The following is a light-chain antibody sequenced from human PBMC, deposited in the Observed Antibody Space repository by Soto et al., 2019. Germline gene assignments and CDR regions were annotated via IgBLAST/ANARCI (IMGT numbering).Light chain of an antibody. V-gene: IGKV3-11*01. CDR3: QQRSDWRLS. J-gene: IGKJ4*01. CDR2: DVF. CDR1: QSVRNL. Sequence: EVVLTQSPATLSLSPGARATLSCRASQSVRNLLAWYQQKPGQAPRLLIYDVFNRATGIPARFIGSGSGTDFTLTISSLEPEDFAIYYCQQRSDWRLSFGGGTKVEIK.